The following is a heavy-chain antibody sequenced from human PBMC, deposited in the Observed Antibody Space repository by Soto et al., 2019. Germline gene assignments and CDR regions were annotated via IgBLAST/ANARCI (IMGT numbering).Heavy chain of an antibody. D-gene: IGHD6-13*01. J-gene: IGHJ5*02. V-gene: IGHV1-69*13. Sequence: SVKVSCKTSGGTFSSHAINWVRQAPGQGLEWMGGIIPMFGTTNYAQKFKGRVTISADESTSTAYMELSSLRSEDAAVYYCARAAIHGSSWYFWFDPGAREPWSPSPQ. CDR3: ARAAIHGSSWYFWFDP. CDR1: GGTFSSHA. CDR2: IIPMFGTT.